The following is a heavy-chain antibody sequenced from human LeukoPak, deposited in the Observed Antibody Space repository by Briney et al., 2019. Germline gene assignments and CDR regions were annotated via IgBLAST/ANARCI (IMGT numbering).Heavy chain of an antibody. Sequence: GGSLRLSCAASGFTFSSYSVNWARQAPGKGLEWVSSISSSSSYIYCADSVKGRFTISRDNAKNSLYLQMNSLRAEDTAVYYCARGWLDYFDYWGQGTLVTVSS. CDR3: ARGWLDYFDY. CDR1: GFTFSSYS. J-gene: IGHJ4*02. V-gene: IGHV3-21*01. CDR2: ISSSSSYI. D-gene: IGHD6-19*01.